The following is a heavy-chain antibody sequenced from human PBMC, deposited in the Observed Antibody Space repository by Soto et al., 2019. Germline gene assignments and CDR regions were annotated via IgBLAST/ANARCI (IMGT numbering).Heavy chain of an antibody. CDR1: GFTFSSYW. CDR3: ARGLGIPCIAVAGPDY. Sequence: GGSLRLSCAASGFTFSSYWMHWVRQAPGKGLVWVSRINSDGSSTSYADSVKGRFTISRDNAKNTLYLQMNSLRAEDTAVYYCARGLGIPCIAVAGPDYWGQGTLVTVSS. J-gene: IGHJ4*02. CDR2: INSDGSST. D-gene: IGHD6-19*01. V-gene: IGHV3-74*01.